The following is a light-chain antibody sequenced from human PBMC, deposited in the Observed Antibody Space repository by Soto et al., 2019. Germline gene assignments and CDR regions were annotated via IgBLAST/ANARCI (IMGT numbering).Light chain of an antibody. CDR3: QQSYSTPIT. CDR2: WAA. V-gene: IGKV4-1*01. J-gene: IGKJ5*01. CDR1: QRVLFSSNNKNY. Sequence: DIVMTQSPDSLAVSLGERATINCKSSQRVLFSSNNKNYLAWYQQKPGQPPKLLIYWAATRESGVPNRFIGSGSGTDFTLTISSLQAEDVAVYYCQQSYSTPITFGQGTRLEIK.